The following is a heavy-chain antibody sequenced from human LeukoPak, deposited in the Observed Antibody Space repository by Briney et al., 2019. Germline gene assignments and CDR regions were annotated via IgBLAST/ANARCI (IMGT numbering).Heavy chain of an antibody. CDR1: GGSISSSSYY. Sequence: SETLSLTCTVSGGSISSSSYYWGWIRQPPGKGLEWIGSIYYSGSTNYNPSLKSRVTISVDTSKNQFSLKLSSVTAADTAVYYCARARNYARNFDYWGQGTLVTVSS. CDR2: IYYSGST. CDR3: ARARNYARNFDY. J-gene: IGHJ4*02. D-gene: IGHD1-7*01. V-gene: IGHV4-39*07.